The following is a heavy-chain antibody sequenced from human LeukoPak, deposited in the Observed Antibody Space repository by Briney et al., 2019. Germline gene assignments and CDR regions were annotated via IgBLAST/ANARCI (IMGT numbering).Heavy chain of an antibody. D-gene: IGHD3-10*01. CDR3: ARDSGMVRGTVDY. J-gene: IGHJ4*02. CDR2: IYPSGGST. Sequence: GASVKVSCKSSGYTLTSYYMYWVRHAPGQGLELMGIIYPSGGSTSYAQKFQGRVTMTRDTSTSTVYMELSSLRSEDTAVYYCARDSGMVRGTVDYWGQGTLVTVSS. V-gene: IGHV1-46*01. CDR1: GYTLTSYY.